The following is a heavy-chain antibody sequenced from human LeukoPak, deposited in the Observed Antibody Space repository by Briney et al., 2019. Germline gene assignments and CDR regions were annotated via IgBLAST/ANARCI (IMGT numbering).Heavy chain of an antibody. CDR1: GFSLSTSGVG. D-gene: IGHD6-13*01. J-gene: IGHJ4*02. Sequence: QTLTLTCTFSGFSLSTSGVGVGWIRQPPGKALEWLAHIYWDDDKHYSPSLITRLTITKDTSKNQVVLTMTNMDPIDTATYYCARSAAGFDYWGQGTLVTVSS. V-gene: IGHV2-5*02. CDR2: IYWDDDK. CDR3: ARSAAGFDY.